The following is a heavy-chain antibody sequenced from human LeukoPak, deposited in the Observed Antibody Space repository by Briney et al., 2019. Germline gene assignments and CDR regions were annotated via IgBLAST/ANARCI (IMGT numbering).Heavy chain of an antibody. CDR3: AKDRGRRWLQFFDAFDI. D-gene: IGHD5-24*01. V-gene: IGHV3-11*05. CDR1: GFTFGDYY. Sequence: GGSLRLSCAASGFTFGDYYMSWIRQAPGKGLEWVSDISGGSSYTNYADSVKGRFTISRDNSKNSLYLQMNSLRTEDTALYYCAKDRGRRWLQFFDAFDIWGQGTMVTVSS. J-gene: IGHJ3*02. CDR2: ISGGSSYT.